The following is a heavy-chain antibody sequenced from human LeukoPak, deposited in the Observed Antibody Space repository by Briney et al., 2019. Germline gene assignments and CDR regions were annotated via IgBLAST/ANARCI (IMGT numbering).Heavy chain of an antibody. Sequence: PGRSLRLSYAASGFTFSNYGIHWVRQAPGKGLEWVAVIWSDGINKYYVDSVKGRFTISRDNSRNTLYLQMNSLRADDTAVYYARSTYSSSSYYFDYWGQGSLVTVSS. V-gene: IGHV3-33*01. D-gene: IGHD6-13*01. CDR3: RSTYSSSSYYFDY. CDR2: IWSDGINK. CDR1: GFTFSNYG. J-gene: IGHJ4*02.